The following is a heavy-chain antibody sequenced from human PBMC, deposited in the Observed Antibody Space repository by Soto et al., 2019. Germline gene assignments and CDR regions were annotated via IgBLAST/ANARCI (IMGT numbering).Heavy chain of an antibody. Sequence: ASVKVSCKASGYTFTSYGISWVRQAPGQGLEWMGWISAYNGNTNYAQKLQGRVTMTTDTSTSTAYMELRSLRSDDTAVDYCAREQALPSNHPDDYYYYYYMDVWGKGTTVTVSS. D-gene: IGHD4-4*01. J-gene: IGHJ6*03. V-gene: IGHV1-18*01. CDR2: ISAYNGNT. CDR3: AREQALPSNHPDDYYYYYYMDV. CDR1: GYTFTSYG.